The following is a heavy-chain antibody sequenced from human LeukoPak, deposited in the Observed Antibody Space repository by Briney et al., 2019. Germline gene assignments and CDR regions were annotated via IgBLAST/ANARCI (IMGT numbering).Heavy chain of an antibody. Sequence: GGSLRLSCAASGFTFSDHAMSWVRQTPAKGLESVSSISAGGDRTHYADSVKGRFTVSRDNSKNTLYLHMNSLRAEDTAVYYCGRDLGGRSGYWGQGTLVTVSS. V-gene: IGHV3-23*01. D-gene: IGHD1-26*01. CDR3: GRDLGGRSGY. J-gene: IGHJ4*02. CDR2: ISAGGDRT. CDR1: GFTFSDHA.